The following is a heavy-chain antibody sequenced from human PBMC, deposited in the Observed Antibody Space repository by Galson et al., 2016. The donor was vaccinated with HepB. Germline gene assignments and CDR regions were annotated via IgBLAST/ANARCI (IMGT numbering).Heavy chain of an antibody. Sequence: ETLSLTCVVYRSSLNNNYWSWVRQPPGKGLEWLGEITHSGDINYNPSLKSRVTMSADTSSSQFSLKMTSVTAADTAMYYCATLERRPSGHYYFDSWGQGTLVTVSS. CDR2: ITHSGDI. J-gene: IGHJ4*02. D-gene: IGHD3-22*01. V-gene: IGHV4-34*01. CDR3: ATLERRPSGHYYFDS. CDR1: RSSLNNNY.